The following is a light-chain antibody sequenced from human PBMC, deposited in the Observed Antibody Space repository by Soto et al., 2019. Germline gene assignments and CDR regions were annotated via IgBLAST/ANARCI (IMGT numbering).Light chain of an antibody. CDR2: GAS. V-gene: IGKV3-20*01. CDR1: QVVVTAH. Sequence: EIVLTQSPGTLSVSPGERATLSCRASQVVVTAHIHWYQHKPGQAPRLLISGASTRASGIPDRFSGSGVGTDFTLTINRLEPEDCAVYYCLLFRGSPTFGPGSRVHI. CDR3: LLFRGSPT. J-gene: IGKJ3*01.